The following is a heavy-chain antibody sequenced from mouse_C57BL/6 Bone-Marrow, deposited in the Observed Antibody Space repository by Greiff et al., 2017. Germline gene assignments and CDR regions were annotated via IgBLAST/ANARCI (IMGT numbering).Heavy chain of an antibody. V-gene: IGHV10-3*01. D-gene: IGHD1-1*01. J-gene: IGHJ2*01. CDR1: GFTFNTYA. Sequence: EVQRVESGGGLVQPKGSLKLSCAASGFTFNTYAMHWVRQAPGKGLEWVARIRSKSSNYATYYADSVKDRFTISRDDSQSMLYLQMNNLKTEDTAMYYCVRGGDYYGSSFYFDYWGQGTTLTVSS. CDR3: VRGGDYYGSSFYFDY. CDR2: IRSKSSNYAT.